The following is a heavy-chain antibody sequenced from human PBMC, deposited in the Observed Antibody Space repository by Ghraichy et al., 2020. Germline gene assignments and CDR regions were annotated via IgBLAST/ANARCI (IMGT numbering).Heavy chain of an antibody. Sequence: ASVKVSCKVSGYTLTELSMHWVRQAPGKGLEWMGGFDPEDGETIYAQKFQGRVTMTEDTSTDTAYMELSSLRSEDTAVYYCATGTTSPHERFLEWLLWGGYFDYWGQGTLVTVSS. CDR1: GYTLTELS. J-gene: IGHJ4*02. CDR3: ATGTTSPHERFLEWLLWGGYFDY. V-gene: IGHV1-24*01. CDR2: FDPEDGET. D-gene: IGHD3-3*01.